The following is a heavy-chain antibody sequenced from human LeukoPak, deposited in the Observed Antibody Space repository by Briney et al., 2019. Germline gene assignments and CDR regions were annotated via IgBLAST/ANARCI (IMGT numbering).Heavy chain of an antibody. Sequence: ASVKVSCKASGYTFTSYGISWVRQAPGQGLEWMGWINPNSGNTGYAQKFQGRVTITRNTSISTAYMELRSLRSEDTAVYYCARGIGSSGWYGSRTFDYWGQGTLVTVSS. CDR2: INPNSGNT. CDR1: GYTFTSYG. J-gene: IGHJ4*02. V-gene: IGHV1-8*03. D-gene: IGHD6-19*01. CDR3: ARGIGSSGWYGSRTFDY.